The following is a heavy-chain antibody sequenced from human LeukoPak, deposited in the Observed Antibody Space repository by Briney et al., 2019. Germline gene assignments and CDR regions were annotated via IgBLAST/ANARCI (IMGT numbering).Heavy chain of an antibody. CDR2: ISSSGSTI. D-gene: IGHD3-22*01. V-gene: IGHV3-48*03. J-gene: IGHJ4*02. CDR3: ARDHDYDSSGYNFDY. Sequence: GGSLRLSCAASGFTFSSYEMNWVRQAPGKGLEWVSYISSSGSTIYYADSVKGRFTISRDNAKNSLYLQMNSLRAEDTAVYYCARDHDYDSSGYNFDYWGRGTLVTVSS. CDR1: GFTFSSYE.